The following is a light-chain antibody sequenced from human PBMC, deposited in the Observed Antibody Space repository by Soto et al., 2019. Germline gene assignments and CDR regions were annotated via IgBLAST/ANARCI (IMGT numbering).Light chain of an antibody. CDR1: NIGSKN. CDR3: QVWDSSTARV. V-gene: IGLV3-9*01. Sequence: SYELTQPLSVSVALGXXARITCGGXNIGSKNVHWYQQKPGQAPVLVIYRDSNRPSGIPERFSGSNSGNTATLTISRAQAGDEADYYCQVWDSSTARVFGGGTKLTVL. CDR2: RDS. J-gene: IGLJ3*02.